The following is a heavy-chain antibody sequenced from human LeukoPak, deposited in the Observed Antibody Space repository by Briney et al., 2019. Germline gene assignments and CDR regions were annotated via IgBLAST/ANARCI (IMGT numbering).Heavy chain of an antibody. Sequence: PSETLSLTCTVSGGSISSYYWSWIRQPPGKGLEWIGYIYYSGSTNYNPSLKSRVTISVDTSKKQFSLKLSSVTAADTAVYYCARDQIPAAGRGAFDIWGQGTMVTVSS. CDR1: GGSISSYY. CDR3: ARDQIPAAGRGAFDI. J-gene: IGHJ3*02. CDR2: IYYSGST. V-gene: IGHV4-59*01. D-gene: IGHD6-13*01.